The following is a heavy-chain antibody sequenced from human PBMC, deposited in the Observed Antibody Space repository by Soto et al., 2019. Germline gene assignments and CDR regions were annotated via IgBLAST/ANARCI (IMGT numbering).Heavy chain of an antibody. J-gene: IGHJ4*02. CDR3: ARTITGYFWAGAY. V-gene: IGHV3-23*01. CDR2: IGGSGTNT. D-gene: IGHD1-1*01. Sequence: PGGSLRLSCAASGFTFNMYAMSWVRQAPGKGLEWVSGIGGSGTNTYYADFVKGRFTISRDNSKNTLYLQMDSLRAEDTAIYYCARTITGYFWAGAYWGQGTLVPVSS. CDR1: GFTFNMYA.